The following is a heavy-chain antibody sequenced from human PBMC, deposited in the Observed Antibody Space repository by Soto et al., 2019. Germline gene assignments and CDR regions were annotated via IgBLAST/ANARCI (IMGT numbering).Heavy chain of an antibody. V-gene: IGHV3-53*01. Sequence: PGGSLRLSCAASGFTVSSNYMSWVRQAPGKGLEWVSVIYSGGSTYYADSVKGRFTISRDNSKNTLYLQMNSLRAEDTAVYYCARDSRVAVAGMDYWGQGTLVTVSS. J-gene: IGHJ4*02. CDR1: GFTVSSNY. CDR3: ARDSRVAVAGMDY. CDR2: IYSGGST. D-gene: IGHD6-19*01.